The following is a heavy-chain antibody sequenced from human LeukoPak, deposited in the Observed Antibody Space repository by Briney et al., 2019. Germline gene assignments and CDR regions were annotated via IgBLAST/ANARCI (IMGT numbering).Heavy chain of an antibody. CDR1: GYTFTGYY. Sequence: ASVKVSCKASGYTFTGYYMHWVRQAPGQGLEWMGWINPNSGGTNYAQKFQGRVTMTRDTSISTAYMVLSRLRSDDTAVYYCASSSGSPHNWFDPWGQGTLVTVSS. D-gene: IGHD6-19*01. J-gene: IGHJ5*02. CDR3: ASSSGSPHNWFDP. CDR2: INPNSGGT. V-gene: IGHV1-2*02.